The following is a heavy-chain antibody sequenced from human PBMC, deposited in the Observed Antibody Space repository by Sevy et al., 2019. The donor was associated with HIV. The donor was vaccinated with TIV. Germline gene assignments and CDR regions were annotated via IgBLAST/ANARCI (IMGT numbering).Heavy chain of an antibody. CDR3: ANTSAKGDDAFNI. Sequence: GESLKISCAASGFTFSSYAMSWVRQAPGKGLEWVSAISRSGGSTYYADSVKGRFTISRDNSKNTLYLQMNSLRAEDTAVYYCANTSAKGDDAFNISGQGTMVTVSS. CDR1: GFTFSSYA. CDR2: ISRSGGST. V-gene: IGHV3-23*01. D-gene: IGHD3-16*01. J-gene: IGHJ3*02.